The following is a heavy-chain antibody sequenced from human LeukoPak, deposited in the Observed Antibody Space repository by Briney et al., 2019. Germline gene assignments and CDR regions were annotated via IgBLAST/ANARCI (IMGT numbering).Heavy chain of an antibody. CDR2: INPNSGGT. D-gene: IGHD3-16*02. CDR1: GGTFSSYA. Sequence: ASVKVSCKASGGTFSSYAISWVRQAPGQGREWMGWINPNSGGTNYAQKFQGRVTMTRDTSTSTVYMELSSLRSEDTAVYYCARELSSLVPDYWGQGTLVTVSS. CDR3: ARELSSLVPDY. J-gene: IGHJ4*02. V-gene: IGHV1-2*02.